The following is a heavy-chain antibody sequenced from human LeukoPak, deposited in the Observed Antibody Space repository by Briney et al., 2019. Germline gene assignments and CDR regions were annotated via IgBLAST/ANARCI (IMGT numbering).Heavy chain of an antibody. CDR3: ARRLPITMVQGVTKYNWFDP. Sequence: ASVKVSCKASVYTFTGYYMHWVRQAPGQGLEWMGWINPNSGGTNYAQKFQGRVTMTRDTSISTAYMELSRLRSDDTAVYYCARRLPITMVQGVTKYNWFDPWGQGTLVTVSS. V-gene: IGHV1-2*02. CDR1: VYTFTGYY. J-gene: IGHJ5*02. CDR2: INPNSGGT. D-gene: IGHD3-10*01.